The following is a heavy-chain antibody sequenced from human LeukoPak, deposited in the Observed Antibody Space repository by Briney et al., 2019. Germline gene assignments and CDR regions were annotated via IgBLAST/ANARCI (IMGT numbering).Heavy chain of an antibody. J-gene: IGHJ4*02. CDR1: GFTSISYW. V-gene: IGHV3-7*01. CDR3: ARERDVSSGYSDY. CDR2: IKQDGSEK. Sequence: PGGSLRLSCAASGFTSISYWMSWVRQAPGKGLEWVANIKQDGSEKYYVDSVKGRFTISRDNAKNSLYLQMNSLRAGDTAVYYCARERDVSSGYSDYWGQGTLVTVSS. D-gene: IGHD6-19*01.